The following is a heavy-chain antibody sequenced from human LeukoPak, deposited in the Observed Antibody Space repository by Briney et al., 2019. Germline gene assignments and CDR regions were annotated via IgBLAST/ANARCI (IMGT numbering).Heavy chain of an antibody. CDR2: IYHSGST. V-gene: IGHV4-61*08. CDR1: GGSISSGGYY. Sequence: SETLSLTCTVSGGSISSGGYYWSWIRQPPGKGLEWIGYIYHSGSTYYNPSLKSRVTISVDTSKNQFSLKLSSVTAADTAVYYCARTDDALHIWGHGTTVTVSS. J-gene: IGHJ3*02. D-gene: IGHD2-21*02. CDR3: ARTDDALHI.